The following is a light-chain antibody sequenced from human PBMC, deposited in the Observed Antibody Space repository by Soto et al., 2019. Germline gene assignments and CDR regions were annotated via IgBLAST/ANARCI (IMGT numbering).Light chain of an antibody. V-gene: IGLV1-47*01. CDR1: SSNIGSNY. Sequence: QAVVTQPPSASGTPGQRVTISCSGSSSNIGSNYVYWYQQLPGTAPKLLIYRNNQRPSGVPDRFSGSKSGTSASLAISGLRSEDEADYYCAAWDDSLSGRYVFGTGTKLT. CDR3: AAWDDSLSGRYV. CDR2: RNN. J-gene: IGLJ1*01.